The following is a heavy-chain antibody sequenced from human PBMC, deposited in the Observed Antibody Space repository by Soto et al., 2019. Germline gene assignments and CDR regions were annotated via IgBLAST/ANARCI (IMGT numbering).Heavy chain of an antibody. CDR1: GGSISTYN. CDR2: IYFAGNI. Sequence: PSDTLSLTCSVSGGSISTYNWNWIRQSPEKGQEWIACIYFAGNINYNPSFQSRVTISIDTSKNQMSLHLTSMTAADPAIYYCEKDAGEIHTSWSQSFSPCGQGTLVTVSS. D-gene: IGHD2-2*01. J-gene: IGHJ1*01. V-gene: IGHV4-59*01. CDR3: EKDAGEIHTSWSQSFSP.